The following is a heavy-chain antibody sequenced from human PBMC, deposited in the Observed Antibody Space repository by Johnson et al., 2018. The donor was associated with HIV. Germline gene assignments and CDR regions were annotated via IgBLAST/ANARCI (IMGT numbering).Heavy chain of an antibody. D-gene: IGHD3-22*01. CDR2: ISYNGSNK. CDR3: ARDYYDSSGYHHAFDI. J-gene: IGHJ3*02. V-gene: IGHV3-30-3*01. Sequence: VPLVESGGGVVQPGRSLRLSCASSSFTFSSYAMHWVRQAPGKGLEWVAVISYNGSNKYYADSVKGRFTISRDNSKNTVYLQMNSLRAEDTAVYYCARDYYDSSGYHHAFDIWGQGTMVTVSS. CDR1: SFTFSSYA.